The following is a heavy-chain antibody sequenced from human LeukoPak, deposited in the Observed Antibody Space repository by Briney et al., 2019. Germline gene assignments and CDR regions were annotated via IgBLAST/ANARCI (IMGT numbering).Heavy chain of an antibody. CDR1: GFTFSSYG. Sequence: PGGSLRLSWAASGFTFSSYGMHWVRQAPGKGLEWVAVISYDGSNKYYADSVKGRFTISRDNSKNTLYLQMNSLRAEDTAVYYCAGAGSSSYFDYWGQGTLVTVSS. J-gene: IGHJ4*02. CDR3: AGAGSSSYFDY. CDR2: ISYDGSNK. D-gene: IGHD6-6*01. V-gene: IGHV3-30*03.